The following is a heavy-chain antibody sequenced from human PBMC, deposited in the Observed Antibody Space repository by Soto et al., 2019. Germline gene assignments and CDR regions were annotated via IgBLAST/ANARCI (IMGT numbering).Heavy chain of an antibody. Sequence: QVQLVQSGAEVKKPGSSVKVSCKASGGTFSSYAISWVRQAPGQGLEWMGGIIPIFGTANYAQKFQGRVTITADESTSTAYMELSSLRSEDTAVFYCARDPGIAVAGPKYFQHWGQGTLVTVSS. CDR2: IIPIFGTA. CDR3: ARDPGIAVAGPKYFQH. D-gene: IGHD6-19*01. V-gene: IGHV1-69*01. CDR1: GGTFSSYA. J-gene: IGHJ1*01.